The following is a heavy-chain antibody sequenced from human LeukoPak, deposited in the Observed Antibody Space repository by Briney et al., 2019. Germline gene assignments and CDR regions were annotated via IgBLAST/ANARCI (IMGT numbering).Heavy chain of an antibody. CDR2: INSDGSST. Sequence: GGSLRLSCAASGFTFSSYWMHWVRQAPGKGLVWVSRINSDGSSTSYADSVKGRFTISRDNAKNTLYLQMNSLRAEDTAVYYCAREEDIVVVTATVDYWGQGTLVTVSS. CDR3: AREEDIVVVTATVDY. V-gene: IGHV3-74*01. J-gene: IGHJ4*02. CDR1: GFTFSSYW. D-gene: IGHD2-21*02.